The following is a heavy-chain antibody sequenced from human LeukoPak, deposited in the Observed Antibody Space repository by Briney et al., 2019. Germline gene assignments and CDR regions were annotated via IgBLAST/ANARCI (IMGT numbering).Heavy chain of an antibody. CDR3: ARYCSSTNCYKGGFDP. J-gene: IGHJ5*02. D-gene: IGHD2-2*02. V-gene: IGHV4-31*03. Sequence: SQTLSLTCTVSGGSISGGGYYWSWIRQHPGKGLEWIGYIYYSGSTYSNPSLKSRVTISVDTSKNQFSLNLSSVTAADTAVYYCARYCSSTNCYKGGFDPWGQGTLVTVSS. CDR2: IYYSGST. CDR1: GGSISGGGYY.